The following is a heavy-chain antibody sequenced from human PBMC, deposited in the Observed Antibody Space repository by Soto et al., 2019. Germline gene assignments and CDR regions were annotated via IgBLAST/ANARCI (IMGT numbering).Heavy chain of an antibody. CDR2: INYSGST. CDR3: ASYRWLQPRFDY. D-gene: IGHD5-12*01. V-gene: IGHV4-59*12. J-gene: IGHJ4*02. Sequence: SETLSLTCTVSGGSISYYYWSWIRQPPGKGLEWIGYINYSGSTNYNPSIKSRVSISIATSKNHFSLKLSSVSAADTAVYYCASYRWLQPRFDYWGQGTLVTVSS. CDR1: GGSISYYY.